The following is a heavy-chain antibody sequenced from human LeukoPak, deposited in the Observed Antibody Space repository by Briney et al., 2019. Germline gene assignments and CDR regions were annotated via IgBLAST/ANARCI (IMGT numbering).Heavy chain of an antibody. D-gene: IGHD6-19*01. CDR1: GFTFSSYA. J-gene: IGHJ4*02. CDR2: ISGSGGST. V-gene: IGHV3-23*01. CDR3: AERLAVAGVIDY. Sequence: GGSLRLSCAASGFTFSSYAMSWVRQAPGKGLEWVSAISGSGGSTYYADSVKGRFTISRDNSKNTLYLQMNSLRAEDTAVYYCAERLAVAGVIDYWGQGTLVTVSS.